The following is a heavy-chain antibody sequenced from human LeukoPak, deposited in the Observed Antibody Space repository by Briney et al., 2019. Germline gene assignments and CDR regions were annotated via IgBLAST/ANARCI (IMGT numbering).Heavy chain of an antibody. D-gene: IGHD1-14*01. CDR1: GFSFSSSW. J-gene: IGHJ4*02. CDR2: MNPDGSAT. V-gene: IGHV3-7*01. Sequence: GGSLRLSCEASGFSFSSSWMSWVRQAPGKGLEWVALMNPDGSATSFVDSVERRFSISRDNAKNSLYLQMNSLRADDTGVYYCARDPNHGALDYWGQGTLVTVSS. CDR3: ARDPNHGALDY.